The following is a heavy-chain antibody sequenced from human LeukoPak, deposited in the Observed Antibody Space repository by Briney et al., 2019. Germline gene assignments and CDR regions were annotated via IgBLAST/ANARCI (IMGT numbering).Heavy chain of an antibody. CDR1: GFSFDDYA. Sequence: PGRSLRLSCAASGFSFDDYAMHWVRHAPGKGLEWVSGISWNSGFIGYVGSVKGRFTISRDNAKNPLYLEMKSLRAEDTALYYCVTDMCGGDCYLGQDAFDNWGQGTMVTVSS. CDR3: VTDMCGGDCYLGQDAFDN. CDR2: ISWNSGFI. D-gene: IGHD2-21*02. J-gene: IGHJ3*02. V-gene: IGHV3-9*01.